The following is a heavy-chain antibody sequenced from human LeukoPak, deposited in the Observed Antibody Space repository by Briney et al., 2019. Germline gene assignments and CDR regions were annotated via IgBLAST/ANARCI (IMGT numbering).Heavy chain of an antibody. CDR1: GDSISNYY. D-gene: IGHD1-14*01. CDR2: IYYSGST. CDR3: ATSPGIRSTGY. J-gene: IGHJ4*02. V-gene: IGHV4-59*08. Sequence: SETLSLTCTVSGDSISNYYWSWIRQTPGKGLEWIGYIYYSGSTNYNPSLKSRVTISVDRSKNRISLKLRSLTAADTAIYYCATSPGIRSTGYWGQGSLVTVPS.